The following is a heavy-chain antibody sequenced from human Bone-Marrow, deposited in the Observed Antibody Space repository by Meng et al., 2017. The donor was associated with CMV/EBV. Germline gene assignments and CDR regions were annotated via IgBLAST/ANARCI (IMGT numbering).Heavy chain of an antibody. V-gene: IGHV3-9*01. D-gene: IGHD3-16*01. Sequence: GGSLRLSCAASGFTFDDYAMHWVRQAPGKGLEWVSGISWNSGSIGYADSVKGRFTISRDNAKNSLYLQMNSLRAEDTAVYYCARVFMGAENYWGQGTLVTVSS. CDR1: GFTFDDYA. J-gene: IGHJ4*02. CDR2: ISWNSGSI. CDR3: ARVFMGAENY.